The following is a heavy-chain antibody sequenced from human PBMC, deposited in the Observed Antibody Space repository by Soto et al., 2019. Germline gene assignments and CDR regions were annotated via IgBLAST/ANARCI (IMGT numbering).Heavy chain of an antibody. J-gene: IGHJ2*01. CDR1: GFTFSNSP. CDR2: IANDASSE. D-gene: IGHD1-7*01. V-gene: IGHV3-30-3*01. CDR3: ARDASENWYFDWYFDL. Sequence: QVQLVESGGGVVQSGGSLRLSCAASGFTFSNSPMHWLRQAPGKGLEWVAIIANDASSEHYADSVKGRFTISRDNAENTLYLQMNSLRTEDTALYYCARDASENWYFDWYFDLWGRGTLVTVSS.